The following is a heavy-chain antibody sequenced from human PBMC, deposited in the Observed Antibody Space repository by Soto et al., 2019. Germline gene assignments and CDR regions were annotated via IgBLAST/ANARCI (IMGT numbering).Heavy chain of an antibody. D-gene: IGHD3-10*01. Sequence: QVQLQQWGAGLLKPSETLSLTCAVYGGSFSGYQWTWIRQTPGKGLEWIGEINDTGNINYNPSLKIHITIFIDTPKKQIALKLGSVTAADTAVYYCARGLIVWFGELSRRGGYYYYMDVWGKGTKVTVSS. J-gene: IGHJ6*03. CDR3: ARGLIVWFGELSRRGGYYYYMDV. CDR1: GGSFSGYQ. CDR2: INDTGNI. V-gene: IGHV4-34*01.